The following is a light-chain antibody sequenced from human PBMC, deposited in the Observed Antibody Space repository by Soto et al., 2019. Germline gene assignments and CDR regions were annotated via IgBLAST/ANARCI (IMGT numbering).Light chain of an antibody. J-gene: IGKJ5*01. V-gene: IGKV2-28*01. Sequence: DIVMTQSPLSLPVTPGEPASISCWSSQSLLHSNGYNYLDWYLQKPGQSPQLLIYLGSNRASGVPDRFSGSGSGTDFTLKISRVEAEDVGVYYCMQALQTPATFGHGTRLEIK. CDR2: LGS. CDR1: QSLLHSNGYNY. CDR3: MQALQTPAT.